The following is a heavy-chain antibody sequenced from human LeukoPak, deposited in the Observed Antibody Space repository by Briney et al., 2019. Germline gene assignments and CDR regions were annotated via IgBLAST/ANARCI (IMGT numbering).Heavy chain of an antibody. CDR3: ARDTFQPGLIDS. V-gene: IGHV3-21*05. Sequence: GGSLRLSCAASGFTFNRYAMNWVRQAPGKGLEWVSYINTDSSDIHYAGSVKGRFTISRDNARNTLYLQLSSLGAEDSGVYYCARDTFQPGLIDSWGQGTLVTVSS. CDR2: INTDSSDI. J-gene: IGHJ4*02. CDR1: GFTFNRYA. D-gene: IGHD2-2*01.